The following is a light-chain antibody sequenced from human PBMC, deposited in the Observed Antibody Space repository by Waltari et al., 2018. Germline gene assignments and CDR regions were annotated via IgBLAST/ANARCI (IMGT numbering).Light chain of an antibody. CDR1: SSNIGNTY. CDR3: GTWDSSLSGAV. CDR2: ENT. J-gene: IGLJ7*01. Sequence: QSVLTPPPSVSAAPGQRVTISRSGGSSNIGNTYVSWYRQFQGTAPKLLNYENTERPAGIPGRFSGSKSGTSATLDITGLQAGDEADYYCGTWDSSLSGAVFGGGTHLTVL. V-gene: IGLV1-51*02.